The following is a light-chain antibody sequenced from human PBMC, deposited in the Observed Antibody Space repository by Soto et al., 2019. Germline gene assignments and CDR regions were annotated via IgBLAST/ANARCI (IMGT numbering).Light chain of an antibody. Sequence: QSVLTQPASVSGSPGQSITISCTGTSSDVGGYNYVSWYQQHPGKAPKLMIYDVSNRPSGVSNRFSGSKSGNTASLTISGLQAEDEADYYCSSYTSSILXXGGTKXTVL. CDR1: SSDVGGYNY. J-gene: IGLJ2*01. CDR3: SSYTSSIL. CDR2: DVS. V-gene: IGLV2-14*01.